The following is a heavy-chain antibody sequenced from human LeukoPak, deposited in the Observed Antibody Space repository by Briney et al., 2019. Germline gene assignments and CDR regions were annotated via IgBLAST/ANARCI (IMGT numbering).Heavy chain of an antibody. Sequence: SETLSLTCTVSGGSISSGGYYWGWIRQPPGKGLEWIVYIYHSGSTYYNPSLKSRVTISVDTSKNQFSLKLSSVTAADTAVYYCARDGEYYGSGGCAFDIWGQGTMVTVSS. D-gene: IGHD3-10*01. V-gene: IGHV4-30-2*05. J-gene: IGHJ3*02. CDR1: GGSISSGGYY. CDR2: IYHSGST. CDR3: ARDGEYYGSGGCAFDI.